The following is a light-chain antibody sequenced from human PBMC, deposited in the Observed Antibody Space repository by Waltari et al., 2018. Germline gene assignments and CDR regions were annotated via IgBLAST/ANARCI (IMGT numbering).Light chain of an antibody. V-gene: IGLV1-40*01. Sequence: QSVLTQPPSVSGAPGQRVTISCTGTRSNIEAGYDVPWYQHVLGTAPKVVIYTNSIRPSGVPDRFSGSKSGTSASLAITGLQAEDEAEYYCQSYDSSLSGWVFGGGTTLTVL. CDR1: RSNIEAGYD. CDR3: QSYDSSLSGWV. CDR2: TNS. J-gene: IGLJ2*01.